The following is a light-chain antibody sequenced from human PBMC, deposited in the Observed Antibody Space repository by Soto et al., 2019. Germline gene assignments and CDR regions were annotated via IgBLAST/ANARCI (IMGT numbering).Light chain of an antibody. J-gene: IGKJ2*01. CDR1: QTMTRAY. V-gene: IGKV3-20*01. CDR2: AAS. CDR3: HQYHSPPQT. Sequence: EIVLMQSPGTLSLSPGERATLSCRASQTMTRAYVAWYQQKPGQAPRLLIYAASYRATGISDKCSGRWSGTDFSLTISRLEPEDSAVYYCHQYHSPPQTFGQGTKVEIK.